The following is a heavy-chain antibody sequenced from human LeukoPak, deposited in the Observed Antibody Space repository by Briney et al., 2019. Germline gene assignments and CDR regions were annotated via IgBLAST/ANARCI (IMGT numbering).Heavy chain of an antibody. J-gene: IGHJ4*02. D-gene: IGHD7-27*01. CDR1: GFTFSSHW. Sequence: SGGSLRLSCEASGFTFSSHWMHWVRQDPGRGLLWVSRIDSFGNTMGYADFVEGRFIISRDNAKNTLYLEMNSLREEDTAVYYCARNNWGIDYWGRGALVTVSS. CDR3: ARNNWGIDY. V-gene: IGHV3-74*01. CDR2: IDSFGNTM.